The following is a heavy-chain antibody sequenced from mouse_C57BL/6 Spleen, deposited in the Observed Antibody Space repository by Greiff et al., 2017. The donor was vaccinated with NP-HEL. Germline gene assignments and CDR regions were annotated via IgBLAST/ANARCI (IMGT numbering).Heavy chain of an antibody. V-gene: IGHV5-17*01. CDR2: ISSGSSTI. Sequence: EVKVVESGGGLVKPGGSLKLSCAASGFTFSDYGMHWVRQAPEKGLEWVAYISSGSSTIYYADTVKGRFTISRDNAKNTLFLQMTSLRSEDTAMYYCARDRSSAAMDYWGQGTSVTVSS. D-gene: IGHD1-1*01. CDR3: ARDRSSAAMDY. CDR1: GFTFSDYG. J-gene: IGHJ4*01.